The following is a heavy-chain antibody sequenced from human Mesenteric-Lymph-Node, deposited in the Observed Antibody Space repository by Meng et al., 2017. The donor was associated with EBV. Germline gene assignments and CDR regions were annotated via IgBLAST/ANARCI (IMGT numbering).Heavy chain of an antibody. D-gene: IGHD5-24*01. CDR3: ARFKWTDGFHWEDF. V-gene: IGHV1-18*01. CDR2: ISGYNGNT. CDR1: GYSFTSYG. J-gene: IGHJ4*02. Sequence: VQLEQPGSEVKKPGASVKVSCKASGYSFTSYGILWVRQAPGQGLEWMGWISGYNGNTNYPQKVQGRLTLTADTSTSTAFMELRSLTSDDTAVYYCARFKWTDGFHWEDFWGQGALVTVSS.